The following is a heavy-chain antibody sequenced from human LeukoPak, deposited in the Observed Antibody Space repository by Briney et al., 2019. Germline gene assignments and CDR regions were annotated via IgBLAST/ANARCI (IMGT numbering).Heavy chain of an antibody. CDR3: ATRRSGYYYHLPVDGMNV. Sequence: PSETLSLTCTVSGGSISSYYWSWIRQPAGKGLEWIGRIYTSGSTNYNPSLKSRVTMSVDTSKNQFSLKLSSVTAADTAVYYCATRRSGYYYHLPVDGMNVWGQGTTVTVSS. CDR1: GGSISSYY. J-gene: IGHJ6*02. D-gene: IGHD3-22*01. V-gene: IGHV4-4*07. CDR2: IYTSGST.